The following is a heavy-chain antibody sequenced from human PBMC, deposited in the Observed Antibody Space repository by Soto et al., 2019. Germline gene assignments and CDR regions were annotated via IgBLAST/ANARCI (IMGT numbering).Heavy chain of an antibody. V-gene: IGHV3-30-3*01. D-gene: IGHD3-9*01. CDR1: GFTFSSYA. Sequence: PGGSLRLSCAASGFTFSSYAMHWVRQAPGKGLEWVAVISYDGSNKYYADSVKGRFTISRDNSKNTLYLQMNSLRAEDTAVYYCARSSPKYYYIFTGYYRDNWFDPWGQGTLVTVS. CDR2: ISYDGSNK. CDR3: ARSSPKYYYIFTGYYRDNWFDP. J-gene: IGHJ5*02.